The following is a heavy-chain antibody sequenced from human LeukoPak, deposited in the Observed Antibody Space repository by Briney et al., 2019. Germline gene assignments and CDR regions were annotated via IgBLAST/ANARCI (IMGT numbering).Heavy chain of an antibody. CDR1: GGSFSGYY. CDR3: ARGSKYHDILG. V-gene: IGHV4-34*01. CDR2: INHSGST. D-gene: IGHD3-9*01. Sequence: SETLSLTCAVYGGSFSGYYWSWIRQPPGKGLEWIGEINHSGSTNYNPSLKSRVTISVDTSKNQFSLKLSSVTAADTAVYYCARGSKYHDILGWGQGTLVTVSS. J-gene: IGHJ4*02.